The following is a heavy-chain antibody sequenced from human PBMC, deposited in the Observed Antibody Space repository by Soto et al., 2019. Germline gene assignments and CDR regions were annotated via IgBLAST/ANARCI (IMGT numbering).Heavy chain of an antibody. CDR1: GFTFSSYS. V-gene: IGHV3-48*02. CDR2: ISSSSSTI. Sequence: PGGSLRLSCAASGFTFSSYSMNWVRQAPGKGLEWVSYISSSSSTIYYADSVKGRFTISRDNAKNSLYLQMNSLRDEDTAVYYCATDYGSGSHTQPVDYWGQGTLVTVSS. CDR3: ATDYGSGSHTQPVDY. D-gene: IGHD3-10*01. J-gene: IGHJ4*02.